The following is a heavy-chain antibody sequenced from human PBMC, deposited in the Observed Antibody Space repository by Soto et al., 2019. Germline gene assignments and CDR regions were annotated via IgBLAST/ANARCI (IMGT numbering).Heavy chain of an antibody. Sequence: PGGSLRLSCAASGFTFSSYAMSWVRQAPGKGLEWVSIIYSDGTTYYADSVKGRFDISRDKSKNTLYLQMNSLRAEDTAVYYCAKGPWQPPHCFDPWGLGTLVTVSS. CDR3: AKGPWQPPHCFDP. J-gene: IGHJ5*02. V-gene: IGHV3-23*03. CDR1: GFTFSSYA. CDR2: IIYSDGTT. D-gene: IGHD6-13*01.